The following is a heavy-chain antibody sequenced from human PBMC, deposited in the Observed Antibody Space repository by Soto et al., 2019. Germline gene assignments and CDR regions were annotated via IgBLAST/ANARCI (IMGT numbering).Heavy chain of an antibody. CDR2: ISYDGINK. J-gene: IGHJ4*02. Sequence: QVQLVESGGGVVQPGRSLRLSCAASGFTFSSYGIHWVRQAPGKGLEWVSVISYDGINKYYADSVKGRFTISRDNSENTLYLQRNSLRAEDTAVYYCAKSVYNWNDGFFDYWGQGTLVTVSS. D-gene: IGHD1-1*01. CDR3: AKSVYNWNDGFFDY. V-gene: IGHV3-30*18. CDR1: GFTFSSYG.